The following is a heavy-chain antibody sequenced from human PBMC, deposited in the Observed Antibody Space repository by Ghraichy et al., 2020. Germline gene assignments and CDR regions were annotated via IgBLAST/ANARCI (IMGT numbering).Heavy chain of an antibody. CDR3: AKVPNPTTRAASYYHYYMDV. J-gene: IGHJ6*03. V-gene: IGHV3-30*02. CDR1: GFTFSSYG. CDR2: IRYDGSNK. Sequence: GGSLRLSCAASGFTFSSYGMHWVRQAPGKGLEWVAFIRYDGSNKYYADSVKGRLTISRDNSKNTLYLQMNSLRAEDTAVYYCAKVPNPTTRAASYYHYYMDVWGKGTTVTVSS. D-gene: IGHD1-1*01.